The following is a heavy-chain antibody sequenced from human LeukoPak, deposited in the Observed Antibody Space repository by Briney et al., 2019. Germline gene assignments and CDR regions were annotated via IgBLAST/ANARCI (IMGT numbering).Heavy chain of an antibody. CDR3: ASTKPSYSDPDVRFDY. J-gene: IGHJ4*02. Sequence: GGSLRLSCAASGFTFSSYWMHWVRQAPGKGLVWVSRINSDGSSTSYADSVKGRFTISRDNAKNTLYLQMNSLRAEDTAVYYCASTKPSYSDPDVRFDYWGQGTLVTVSS. CDR1: GFTFSSYW. V-gene: IGHV3-74*01. CDR2: INSDGSST. D-gene: IGHD4-17*01.